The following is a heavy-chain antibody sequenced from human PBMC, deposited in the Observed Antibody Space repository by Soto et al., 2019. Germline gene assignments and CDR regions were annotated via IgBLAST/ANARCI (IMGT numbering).Heavy chain of an antibody. D-gene: IGHD2-15*01. V-gene: IGHV1-8*01. CDR3: ARVMSGGQSDY. Sequence: GASVKVSCKASGYTFPNYVINWVRQAPGQGLEWMGWMNPKSGNRGYAQKFQGRVTMTRNTSIGTAYMDLGSLRSDDTAVYYCARVMSGGQSDYWGQGTLVTVSS. CDR1: GYTFPNYV. CDR2: MNPKSGNR. J-gene: IGHJ4*02.